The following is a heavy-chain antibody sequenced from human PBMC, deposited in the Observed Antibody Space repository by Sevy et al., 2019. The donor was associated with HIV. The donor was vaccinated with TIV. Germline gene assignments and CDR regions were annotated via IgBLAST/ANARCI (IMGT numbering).Heavy chain of an antibody. CDR3: AREGCTKPHDY. D-gene: IGHD2-8*01. J-gene: IGHJ4*02. V-gene: IGHV3-23*01. Sequence: GGSLRLSCAASGFTFSKYSMSWVRQPPGKGLEWVSTLSFGCGEINYADSVKGRFTIFRDNSKNSVYLLMDNLRPEDTAVYYCAREGCTKPHDYWGQGTLVTVSS. CDR1: GFTFSKYS. CDR2: LSFGCGEI.